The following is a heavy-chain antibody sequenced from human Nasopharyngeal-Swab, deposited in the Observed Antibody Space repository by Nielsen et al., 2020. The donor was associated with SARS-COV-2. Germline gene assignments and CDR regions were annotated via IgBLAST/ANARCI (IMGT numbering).Heavy chain of an antibody. J-gene: IGHJ4*02. CDR2: IYSAGQT. Sequence: GASLNFSCAASGFTVSGNFMTWVRQAPGEGLEWVSVIYSAGQTNYADSVKGRFTISRDNSKNTLYLQMNSLRAEDTAVYYCARGVGVDDFWSGRFDYWGQGTLVTVSS. CDR1: GFTVSGNF. CDR3: ARGVGVDDFWSGRFDY. V-gene: IGHV3-53*01. D-gene: IGHD3-3*01.